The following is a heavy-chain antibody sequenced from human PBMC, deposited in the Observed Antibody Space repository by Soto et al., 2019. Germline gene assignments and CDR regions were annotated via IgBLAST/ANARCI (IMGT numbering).Heavy chain of an antibody. J-gene: IGHJ3*02. CDR2: IWYDGSNK. Sequence: GGSLRLSCAASGFTFSSYGMHWVRQAPGKGLEWVAVIWYDGSNKYYADSVKGRFTISRDNSKNTLYLQMNSLRAEDTAVYYCARAASSSSEDAFDIWGQGTMVTVSS. CDR1: GFTFSSYG. CDR3: ARAASSSSEDAFDI. D-gene: IGHD6-6*01. V-gene: IGHV3-33*08.